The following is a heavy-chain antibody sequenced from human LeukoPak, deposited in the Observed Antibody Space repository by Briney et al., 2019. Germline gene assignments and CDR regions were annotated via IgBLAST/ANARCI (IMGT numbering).Heavy chain of an antibody. D-gene: IGHD3-10*01. V-gene: IGHV3-74*01. CDR3: ARDSVRGGRYGMDV. J-gene: IGHJ6*02. CDR1: GLTLSSYW. Sequence: GGSLRLSCAASGLTLSSYWMHWVRQAPGKGLVWVSRINSDGSSTRYADSVKGRFTISRDKAKNTLYLQMNSLRAEDTAVYYCARDSVRGGRYGMDVWGQGTTVTVSS. CDR2: INSDGSST.